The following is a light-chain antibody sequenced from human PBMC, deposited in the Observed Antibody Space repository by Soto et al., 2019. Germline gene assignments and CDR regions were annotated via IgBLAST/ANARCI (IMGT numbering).Light chain of an antibody. CDR2: GAS. CDR1: HYVRSW. J-gene: IGKJ1*01. V-gene: IGKV1-12*02. CDR3: QQANGDPWT. Sequence: DIQMTQSPSSVSASVGDRVTISCRASHYVRSWFAWYQQKQGKAPNLLIYGASTFQSGVPSRFTGSGSGTDFTLTISSLQPEDFATYYCQQANGDPWTFGQGTKVEIK.